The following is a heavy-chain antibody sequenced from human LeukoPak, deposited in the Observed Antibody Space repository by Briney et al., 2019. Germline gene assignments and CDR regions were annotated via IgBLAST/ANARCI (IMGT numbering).Heavy chain of an antibody. J-gene: IGHJ4*02. CDR1: GFTFTSYW. CDR2: VDHAGSGT. Sequence: GGSLRLSCAASGFTFTSYWMHWVRQPPGKGLVWVSRVDHAGSGTAYADSVTGRFTISRDNAKNSLYLQMNSLRAEDTALYYCAKASAAAGTGVDYWGQGTLVTVSS. V-gene: IGHV3-74*01. D-gene: IGHD6-13*01. CDR3: AKASAAAGTGVDY.